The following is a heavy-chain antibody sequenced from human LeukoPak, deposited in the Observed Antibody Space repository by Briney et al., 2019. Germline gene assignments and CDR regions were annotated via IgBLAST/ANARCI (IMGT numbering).Heavy chain of an antibody. J-gene: IGHJ4*02. CDR3: AKCSSSWCRFDY. D-gene: IGHD6-13*01. Sequence: GGSLRLSCAASGFTLDDYAMHWVRQAPGKGLEWVSGISWNSGSIGYADSVKGRFTISRDNAKNSLYLQMNSLRAEDTALYYCAKCSSSWCRFDYWGQGTLVTVSS. V-gene: IGHV3-9*01. CDR1: GFTLDDYA. CDR2: ISWNSGSI.